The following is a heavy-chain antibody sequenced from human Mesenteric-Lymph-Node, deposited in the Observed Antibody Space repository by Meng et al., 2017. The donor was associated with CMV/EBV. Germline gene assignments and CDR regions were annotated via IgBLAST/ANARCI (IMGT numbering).Heavy chain of an antibody. Sequence: GESLKISCAASGFTFDNYAMQWVRQAPGKGLEWVSSIGSYNNYRYYADSVQGRFTISRDDAKNSLFLQMNSLRAEDTAVYYCVRVPLTPTAIEGAFDYWGQGTLVTVSS. CDR3: VRVPLTPTAIEGAFDY. CDR1: GFTFDNYA. J-gene: IGHJ4*02. V-gene: IGHV3-21*01. CDR2: IGSYNNYR. D-gene: IGHD2-2*01.